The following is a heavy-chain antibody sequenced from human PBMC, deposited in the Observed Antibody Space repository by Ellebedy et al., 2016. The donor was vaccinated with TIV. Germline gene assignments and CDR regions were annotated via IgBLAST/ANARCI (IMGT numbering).Heavy chain of an antibody. CDR1: GYTFTNNY. CDR2: ISPSGDSS. CDR3: ARDRIESGSYGSGTNFFDY. D-gene: IGHD3-10*01. Sequence: ASVKVSCXASGYTFTNNYMHWVRQAPGQGLEWMAVISPSGDSSSYAPKFQGRLTLTTDTSATTVYMELSSLKSEDTAVYYCARDRIESGSYGSGTNFFDYWGQGTLVTVSS. V-gene: IGHV1-46*01. J-gene: IGHJ4*02.